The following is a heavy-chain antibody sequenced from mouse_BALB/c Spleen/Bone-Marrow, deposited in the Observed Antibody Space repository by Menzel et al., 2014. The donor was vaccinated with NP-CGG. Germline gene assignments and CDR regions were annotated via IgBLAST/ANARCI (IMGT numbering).Heavy chain of an antibody. V-gene: IGHV2-9*02. CDR2: IWAGGST. Sequence: QVQLQQSGPGLVSPSQSLSIPCTVSGFSLTSYGVHWVRQPPGKGLEWLGVIWAGGSTNYNSALMSRLSIGKDNSKSXVFLKMNSLQTDDTAMYYCARVLRYAMDYWGQGTSVTVSS. J-gene: IGHJ4*01. CDR3: ARVLRYAMDY. CDR1: GFSLTSYG.